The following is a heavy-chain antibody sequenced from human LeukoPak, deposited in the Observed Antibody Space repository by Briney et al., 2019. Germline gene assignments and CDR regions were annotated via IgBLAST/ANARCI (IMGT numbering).Heavy chain of an antibody. CDR1: GYSFTTYW. Sequence: GESLKISCQGSGYSFTTYWIGWVRQMPGKRLEWMGTIYPGDSDTRYSPSFQGQVIISADKSISTAYLQWSSLKASDTAMHYCARRATSNEYFQHWGQGTLVTVAS. CDR3: ARRATSNEYFQH. CDR2: IYPGDSDT. V-gene: IGHV5-51*01. J-gene: IGHJ1*01. D-gene: IGHD1-26*01.